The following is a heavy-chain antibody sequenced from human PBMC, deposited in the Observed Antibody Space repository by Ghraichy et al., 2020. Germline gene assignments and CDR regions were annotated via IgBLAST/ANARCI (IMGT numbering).Heavy chain of an antibody. Sequence: GGSLRLSCAASGFTFSSYAMHWVRQAPGKGLEWVAVISYDGSNKYYADSVKGRFTISRDNSKNTLYLQMNSLRAEDTAVYYCARDRFRFLEWLLSYYFDYWGQGTLVTVSS. D-gene: IGHD3-3*01. J-gene: IGHJ4*02. CDR2: ISYDGSNK. CDR3: ARDRFRFLEWLLSYYFDY. V-gene: IGHV3-30-3*01. CDR1: GFTFSSYA.